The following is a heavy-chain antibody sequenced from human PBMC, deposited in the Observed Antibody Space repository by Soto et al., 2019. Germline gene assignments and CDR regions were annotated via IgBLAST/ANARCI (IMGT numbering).Heavy chain of an antibody. CDR2: ISGSGGST. CDR1: GFTFSSYA. V-gene: IGHV3-23*01. Sequence: EVQLLESGGGLVQPGGSLRLSCAASGFTFSSYAMSWVRQAPGKGLEWVSAISGSGGSTYYADSVKGRFTISRDNAKNSLYLQMNSLRDEDTAVYYCARGPLGFFTYRHAFDIWGQGTMVTVSS. D-gene: IGHD7-27*01. J-gene: IGHJ3*02. CDR3: ARGPLGFFTYRHAFDI.